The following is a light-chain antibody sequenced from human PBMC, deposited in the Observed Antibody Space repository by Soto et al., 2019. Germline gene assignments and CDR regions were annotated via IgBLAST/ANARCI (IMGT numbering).Light chain of an antibody. Sequence: EIVLTQSPGTLSLSPGERATLSCRASQSVSSSYLAWYQQKPGQAPRLLIYGASSRATGIPDRFSGSGSGTDFTLTISRLEPEDFALYYCQQYGSSPLLTFGGGTKVEIK. V-gene: IGKV3-20*01. CDR1: QSVSSSY. CDR2: GAS. J-gene: IGKJ4*01. CDR3: QQYGSSPLLT.